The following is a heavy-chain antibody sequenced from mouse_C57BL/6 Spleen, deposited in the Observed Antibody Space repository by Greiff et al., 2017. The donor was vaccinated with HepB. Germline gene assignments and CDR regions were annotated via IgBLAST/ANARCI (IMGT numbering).Heavy chain of an antibody. CDR2: IDPSDSET. CDR3: VREGYYGIYLYAMDY. J-gene: IGHJ4*01. V-gene: IGHV1-52*01. CDR1: GYTFTSYW. Sequence: VKLQQPGAELVRPGSSVKLSCKASGYTFTSYWMHWVKQRPIQGLEWIGNIDPSDSETHYNQKFKDKATLTVDKSSSTAYMQLSSLTSEDPAVYYCVREGYYGIYLYAMDYWGQGTSVTVSS. D-gene: IGHD2-1*01.